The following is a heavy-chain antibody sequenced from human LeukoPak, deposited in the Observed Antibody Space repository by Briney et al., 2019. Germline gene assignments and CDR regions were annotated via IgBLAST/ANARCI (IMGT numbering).Heavy chain of an antibody. J-gene: IGHJ3*02. D-gene: IGHD3-10*02. CDR1: GFTFSVYA. V-gene: IGHV3-30-3*01. CDR3: ARTGTDAFDI. Sequence: GGSLRLSCAASGFTFSVYAMHWVRQAPGTGLEWISVTSYDESNKYYADSVKGRFTISRDNSRNMLYLQMNSLRAEDTAVYYCARTGTDAFDIWGQGTMVTVSS. CDR2: TSYDESNK.